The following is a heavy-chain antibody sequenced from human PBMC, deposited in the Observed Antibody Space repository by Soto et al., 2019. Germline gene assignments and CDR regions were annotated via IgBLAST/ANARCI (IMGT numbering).Heavy chain of an antibody. D-gene: IGHD1-1*01. CDR2: IYATGTT. J-gene: IGHJ5*02. CDR1: GASISGFY. V-gene: IGHV4-4*07. Sequence: LSLTCTVSGASISGFYWSWIRKSAGKGLEWIGRIYATGTTDYNPPLKSRVMMSVDTSKKQFSLKLRSVTAADTAVYYCVRDGTKTLRDWFDPWGQGISVTVSS. CDR3: VRDGTKTLRDWFDP.